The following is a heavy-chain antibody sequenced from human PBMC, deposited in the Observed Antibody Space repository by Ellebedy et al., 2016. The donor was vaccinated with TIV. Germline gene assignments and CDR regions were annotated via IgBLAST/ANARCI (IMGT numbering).Heavy chain of an antibody. CDR3: ARLQMTTTFNWFDP. CDR1: GFTFSSYW. V-gene: IGHV3-7*03. J-gene: IGHJ5*02. CDR2: IKQDGSEK. Sequence: GGSLRLXCAASGFTFSSYWMSWVRQAPGKGLEWVANIKQDGSEKYYVDSVKGRFTISRDNAKNSLYLQTNSTRAEDTAVYYCARLQMTTTFNWFDPWGQGTLVTVSS. D-gene: IGHD4-17*01.